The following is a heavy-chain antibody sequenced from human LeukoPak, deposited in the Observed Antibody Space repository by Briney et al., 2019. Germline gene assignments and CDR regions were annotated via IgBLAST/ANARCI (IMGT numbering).Heavy chain of an antibody. D-gene: IGHD2-8*02. CDR3: AREGYCTGGTCFDN. Sequence: GASVKVSCKASGYTFTGYYLHWVRQAPGQGLEWMGWINPSSGGTDYAQKFQGRVTTTRDTSISTVYMELSRLRSDDTAVYYCAREGYCTGGTCFDNWGQGTLVTVSS. J-gene: IGHJ4*02. V-gene: IGHV1-2*02. CDR1: GYTFTGYY. CDR2: INPSSGGT.